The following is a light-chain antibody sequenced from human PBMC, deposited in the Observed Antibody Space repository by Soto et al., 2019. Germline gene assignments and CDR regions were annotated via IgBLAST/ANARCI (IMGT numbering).Light chain of an antibody. J-gene: IGKJ4*01. CDR2: GAT. CDR3: QQTFSVTPLT. CDR1: RSIRAY. Sequence: DIQMTQSPSSLSASVGDTVTISCRASRSIRAYLNWYQHKPGKAPNLLIYGATTLHSGVPSRFSGSGSGTDFSFTISSLQPEDFATYYCQQTFSVTPLTFGGGTKVEI. V-gene: IGKV1-39*01.